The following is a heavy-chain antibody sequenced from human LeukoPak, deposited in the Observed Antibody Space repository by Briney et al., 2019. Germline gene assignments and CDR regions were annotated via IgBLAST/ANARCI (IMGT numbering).Heavy chain of an antibody. V-gene: IGHV3-48*01. CDR1: GFTFRAYS. D-gene: IGHD5-24*01. J-gene: IGHJ4*02. CDR2: ISSSGRTI. Sequence: GGSLRLSCAASGFTFRAYSMNWVRQAPGKGLEWVSYISSSGRTIYYADSVKGRFTISRDNAKNSMYLLMNSLKSEDTAVYYCAKVDDYGDYWGQGTLVTVSS. CDR3: AKVDDYGDY.